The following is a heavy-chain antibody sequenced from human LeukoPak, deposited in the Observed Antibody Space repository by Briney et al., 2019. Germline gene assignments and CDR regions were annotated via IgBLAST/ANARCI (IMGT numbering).Heavy chain of an antibody. D-gene: IGHD2-15*01. CDR1: GYTFTSYD. Sequence: ASVTVSFKASGYTFTSYDINWVRQATGQGLEWMGWMNPNSGNTGYAQKFQGRVTMTRNTSISTAYMELSSLRSEDTAVYYCARRGGGIIPYDYWGQGTLVTVSS. CDR2: MNPNSGNT. V-gene: IGHV1-8*01. J-gene: IGHJ4*02. CDR3: ARRGGGIIPYDY.